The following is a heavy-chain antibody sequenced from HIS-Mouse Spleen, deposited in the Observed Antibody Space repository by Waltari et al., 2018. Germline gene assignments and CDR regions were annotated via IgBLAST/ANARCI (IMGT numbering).Heavy chain of an antibody. Sequence: QLQLQESGPGLVKPSETLSLTCTVSGGSISSSSYYWGWIRQPPGKGLEWIGSIYSSGSTSSHPALKSRVTISVDPSKSQFSLKLRSVTAADTAVYYCAREIPYSSSWYDWYFDLWGRGTLVTVSS. CDR1: GGSISSSSYY. J-gene: IGHJ2*01. CDR3: AREIPYSSSWYDWYFDL. D-gene: IGHD6-13*01. CDR2: IYSSGST. V-gene: IGHV4-39*07.